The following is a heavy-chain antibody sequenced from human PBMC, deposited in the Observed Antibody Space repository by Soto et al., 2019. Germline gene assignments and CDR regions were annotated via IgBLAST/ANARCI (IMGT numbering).Heavy chain of an antibody. V-gene: IGHV1-18*01. D-gene: IGHD4-17*01. Sequence: VSVKLYCNASGYTFSSYGISWVRQAPGQGLEWMGWISAYNGNTNYAQKLQGRVTMTADTSTSTAYMELRSLRSDDTAVYYCARLTYGDYVLSFDYWGQGTLVIVS. CDR3: ARLTYGDYVLSFDY. J-gene: IGHJ4*02. CDR1: GYTFSSYG. CDR2: ISAYNGNT.